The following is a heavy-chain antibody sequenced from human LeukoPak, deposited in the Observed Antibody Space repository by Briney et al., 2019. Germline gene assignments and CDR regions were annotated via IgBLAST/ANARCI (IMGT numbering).Heavy chain of an antibody. CDR2: IYYSGST. V-gene: IGHV4-59*01. J-gene: IGHJ5*02. D-gene: IGHD3-22*01. CDR3: ARGGYTSPDWFDP. CDR1: GGSFSGYY. Sequence: SETLSLTCAVYGGSFSGYYWSWIRQPPGKGLEWIGYIYYSGSTNYNPSLKSRVTISVDTSKNQFSLKLSSVPAADAAVYYCARGGYTSPDWFDPWGQGTLVTVSS.